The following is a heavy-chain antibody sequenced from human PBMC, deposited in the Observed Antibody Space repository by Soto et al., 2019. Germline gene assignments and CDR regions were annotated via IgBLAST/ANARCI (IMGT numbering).Heavy chain of an antibody. CDR1: GFPFGTSD. CDR3: VKNSGWFKT. V-gene: IGHV3-23*01. Sequence: QLLQSGGGLVQPGGSLTLSCAASGFPFGTSDMSWVRQAPGEGLEWVSTIDGSGGITFYADSVKGRFTISRDNSRNSVYLQMNNLRGDDTAVYYCVKNSGWFKTWGQGALVTVSS. J-gene: IGHJ5*02. D-gene: IGHD3-10*01. CDR2: IDGSGGIT.